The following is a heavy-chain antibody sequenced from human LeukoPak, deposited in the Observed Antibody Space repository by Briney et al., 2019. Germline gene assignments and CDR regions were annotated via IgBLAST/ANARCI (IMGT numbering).Heavy chain of an antibody. D-gene: IGHD6-13*01. V-gene: IGHV3-48*02. CDR2: ISSSSSTM. CDR3: ARVLAATALRLDN. J-gene: IGHJ4*02. Sequence: PGGSLRLSCAASGFTFSSYSMNWVRQAPGKGLEWVSYISSSSSTMYYADSVKGQFTISRDNAKNSLYLQMNSLRDEDTAVYYCARVLAATALRLDNWGQGTLVTVSS. CDR1: GFTFSSYS.